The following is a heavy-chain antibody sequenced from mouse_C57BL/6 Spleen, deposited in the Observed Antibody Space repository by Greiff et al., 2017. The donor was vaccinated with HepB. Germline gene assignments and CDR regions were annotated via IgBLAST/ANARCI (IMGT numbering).Heavy chain of an antibody. J-gene: IGHJ4*01. Sequence: EVKLQESGPGLVKPSQSLSLTCSVTGYSITSGYYWNWIRQFPGNKLEWMGYISYDGSNNYNPSLKNRISITRDTSKNQFFLKLNSVTTEDTATYYWAREREIFYAMDYWGQGTSVTVSS. CDR3: AREREIFYAMDY. CDR2: ISYDGSN. CDR1: GYSITSGYY. V-gene: IGHV3-6*01.